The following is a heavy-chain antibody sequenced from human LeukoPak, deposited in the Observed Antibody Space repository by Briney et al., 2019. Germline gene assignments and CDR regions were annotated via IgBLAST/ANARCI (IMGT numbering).Heavy chain of an antibody. Sequence: GSLRLSCAASGFTFSSYGMHWVRQAPGKGLEWVAVISYDGSNKYYADSVKGRFTISRDNSKNTLYLQMNSLRADDTAVYYCAKGISGYSGYDDAFDIWGQGTMVTVSS. D-gene: IGHD5-12*01. CDR3: AKGISGYSGYDDAFDI. V-gene: IGHV3-30*18. J-gene: IGHJ3*02. CDR1: GFTFSSYG. CDR2: ISYDGSNK.